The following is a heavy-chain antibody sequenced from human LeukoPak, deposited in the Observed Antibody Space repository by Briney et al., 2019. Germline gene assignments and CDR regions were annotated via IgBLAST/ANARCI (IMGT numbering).Heavy chain of an antibody. CDR3: ARRNDGYYDSSGYYYDY. J-gene: IGHJ4*02. V-gene: IGHV4-30-2*01. Sequence: SQTLSLTCTVSGGSISSGGYYWSWIRQPPGKGLEWIGYIYHSGSTYYNPSLKSRVTISVDRSKNQFSLKLSSVTAADTAVYYCARRNDGYYDSSGYYYDYWGQGTLVTVSS. CDR2: IYHSGST. D-gene: IGHD3-22*01. CDR1: GGSISSGGYY.